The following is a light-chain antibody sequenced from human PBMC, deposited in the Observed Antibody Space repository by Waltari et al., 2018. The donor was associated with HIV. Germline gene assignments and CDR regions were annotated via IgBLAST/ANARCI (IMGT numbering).Light chain of an antibody. V-gene: IGLV2-11*01. Sequence: QSALAQPRSVSGSPGQSVTISCTGTSSDVGGYNYVSWFQHHPGNAPNLIIYHVTKRPSGVPDRVSASKSGNTASLTISGLQAEDEAEYYCCSNAARATYVFGTGTQVTVL. CDR3: CSNAARATYV. J-gene: IGLJ1*01. CDR1: SSDVGGYNY. CDR2: HVT.